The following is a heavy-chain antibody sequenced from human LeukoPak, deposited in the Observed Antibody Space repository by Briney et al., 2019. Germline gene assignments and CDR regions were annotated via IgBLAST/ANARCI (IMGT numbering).Heavy chain of an antibody. CDR3: ARGHMVRGVTYGY. J-gene: IGHJ4*02. CDR1: GYTFTSYD. CDR2: VNPNSGNT. V-gene: IGHV1-8*01. D-gene: IGHD3-10*01. Sequence: ASVKNSCKASGYTFTSYDINWVRQATGQGLEWMGWVNPNSGNTGYAQKFQGRVTMTRNTSISTAYMELSSLRSEDTAVYYCARGHMVRGVTYGYWGQGTLVTVSS.